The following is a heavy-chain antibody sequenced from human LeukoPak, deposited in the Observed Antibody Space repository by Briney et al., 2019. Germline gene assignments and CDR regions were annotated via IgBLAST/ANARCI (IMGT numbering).Heavy chain of an antibody. D-gene: IGHD3-10*01. CDR1: GYSISSGYY. J-gene: IGHJ4*02. CDR3: ARFPSYFTMVRGVISAIDY. V-gene: IGHV4-38-2*02. CDR2: IDHSGST. Sequence: TSETLSLTCSVSGYSISSGYYWGWIRQPPGKGLEWIGSIDHSGSTYYNPSLKSRVTISVDTSKNQFSLKLSSVTAADTAVYYCARFPSYFTMVRGVISAIDYWGQGTLVTVSS.